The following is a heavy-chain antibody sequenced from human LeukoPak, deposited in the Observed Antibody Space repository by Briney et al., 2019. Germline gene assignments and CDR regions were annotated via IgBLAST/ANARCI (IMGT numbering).Heavy chain of an antibody. V-gene: IGHV3-30*02. D-gene: IGHD2-15*01. Sequence: QPGGSLRLSCAASGFTFSSYGMHWVRQAPGKGLEWVAFIRYDASDKYYADSVKGRFTISRDNSENTLYLQMNSLRGEDTAVYYCAKAPVTSCRGAFCYPFDSWGQGTLVTVSS. CDR1: GFTFSSYG. CDR3: AKAPVTSCRGAFCYPFDS. CDR2: IRYDASDK. J-gene: IGHJ4*02.